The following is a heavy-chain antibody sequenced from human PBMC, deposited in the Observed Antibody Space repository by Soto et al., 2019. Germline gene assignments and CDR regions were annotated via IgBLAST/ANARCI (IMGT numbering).Heavy chain of an antibody. D-gene: IGHD2-2*01. CDR1: GFTFSSYS. CDR3: ARDAYCSSTSCYFQTGYNWFDP. V-gene: IGHV3-48*01. Sequence: GGSLRLSCAASGFTFSSYSMNWVRQAPGKGLEWVSYISSSSSTIYYADSVKGRFTISRDNAKNSLYLQMNSLRAEDTAVYYCARDAYCSSTSCYFQTGYNWFDPWGQGTLVTVSS. CDR2: ISSSSSTI. J-gene: IGHJ5*02.